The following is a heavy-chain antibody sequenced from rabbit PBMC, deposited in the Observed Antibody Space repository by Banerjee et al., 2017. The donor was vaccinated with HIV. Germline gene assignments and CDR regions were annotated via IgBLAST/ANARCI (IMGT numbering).Heavy chain of an antibody. Sequence: QSLEESGGGLVKPGGTLTLTCKASGIDFSSDSYMCWVRQAPGKGLEWIACIEAGSSGFTYFASWAKGRFTCSKTSSTTVTLQMTSLTAADTATYFCARDTSSSFSSYGMDLWGQGTLVTVS. CDR1: GIDFSSDSY. V-gene: IGHV1S40*01. D-gene: IGHD1-1*01. J-gene: IGHJ3*01. CDR2: IEAGSSGFT. CDR3: ARDTSSSFSSYGMDL.